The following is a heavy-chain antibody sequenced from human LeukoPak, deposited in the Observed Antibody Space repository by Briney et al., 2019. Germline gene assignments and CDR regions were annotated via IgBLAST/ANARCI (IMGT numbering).Heavy chain of an antibody. V-gene: IGHV3-48*03. CDR2: ISGSGNTI. CDR3: AELGITMIGGV. D-gene: IGHD3-10*02. J-gene: IGHJ6*04. Sequence: GGSLRLSCAASGFTFSNYEMNWVRQAPGKGLEWVSYISGSGNTIHYADSVKGRFTISRDNAKNPLYLQMNSLRAEDTAVYYCAELGITMIGGVWGKGTTVTISS. CDR1: GFTFSNYE.